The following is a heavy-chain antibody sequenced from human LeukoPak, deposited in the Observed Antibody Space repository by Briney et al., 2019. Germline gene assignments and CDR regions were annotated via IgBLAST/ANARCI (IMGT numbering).Heavy chain of an antibody. V-gene: IGHV4-39*02. CDR3: ARDRTYSSSSFDY. J-gene: IGHJ4*02. CDR1: GGSISSSSDY. D-gene: IGHD6-6*01. Sequence: SETLSLTCTVSGGSISSSSDYWGWIRQPPGKGLEWIGSIYHSGRTYYNPSLKSRVTISVDTSKNQFSLKLSSVTAADTAVYYCARDRTYSSSSFDYWGQGTLVTVSS. CDR2: IYHSGRT.